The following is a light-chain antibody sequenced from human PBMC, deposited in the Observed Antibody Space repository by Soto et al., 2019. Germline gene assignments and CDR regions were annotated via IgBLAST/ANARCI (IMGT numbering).Light chain of an antibody. CDR2: LEGSGSY. CDR3: ETWDSNTHTV. Sequence: QLVLTQSSSASASLGSSVKLTCTLSSGHSSYIIAWHQQQPGKAPRYLMKLEGSGSYNKWSGVPDRFSGSSSGADRYLTISNHQFEDEADYYCETWDSNTHTVFGGGTKVTVL. V-gene: IGLV4-60*02. J-gene: IGLJ3*02. CDR1: SGHSSYI.